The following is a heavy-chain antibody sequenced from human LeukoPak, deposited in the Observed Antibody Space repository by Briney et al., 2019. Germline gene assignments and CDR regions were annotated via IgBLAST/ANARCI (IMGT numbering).Heavy chain of an antibody. Sequence: PSETLSLTCTVSGXSISSYYWSWIRQPPGKGMEWIGYIYYCGSTNYNPSLKSRVTISVDTSKTQFSLKLSSVTAADTAAYYCARGRRDIAVADSYWYFDLWGRGTLVTVSS. J-gene: IGHJ2*01. CDR1: GXSISSYY. CDR3: ARGRRDIAVADSYWYFDL. D-gene: IGHD6-19*01. V-gene: IGHV4-59*08. CDR2: IYYCGST.